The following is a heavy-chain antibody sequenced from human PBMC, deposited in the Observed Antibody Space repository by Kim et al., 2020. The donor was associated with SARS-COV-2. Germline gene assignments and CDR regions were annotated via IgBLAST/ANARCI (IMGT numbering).Heavy chain of an antibody. CDR2: INGNGRSI. J-gene: IGHJ4*02. CDR1: GFTLDDYA. D-gene: IGHD6-13*01. V-gene: IGHV3-43*02. Sequence: GGSLRLSCATSGFTLDDYAMHWVRQAPGKGLEWVSLINGNGRSIYYADSVKGRFTISRDISKGSLYLQMNSLTPEDTAIYYCARDSESSRSSWYVVLGYWGQGNLVTVSS. CDR3: ARDSESSRSSWYVVLGY.